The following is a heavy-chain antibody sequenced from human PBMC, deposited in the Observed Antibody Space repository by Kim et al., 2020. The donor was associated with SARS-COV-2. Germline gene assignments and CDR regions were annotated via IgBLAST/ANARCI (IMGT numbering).Heavy chain of an antibody. Sequence: IRSLKSRVTISLDKSKNQVSLKLSSVTAADTAVYFCANHRGYSGYDPFDYWGQGTLVTVSS. CDR3: ANHRGYSGYDPFDY. J-gene: IGHJ4*02. V-gene: IGHV4-4*01. D-gene: IGHD5-12*01.